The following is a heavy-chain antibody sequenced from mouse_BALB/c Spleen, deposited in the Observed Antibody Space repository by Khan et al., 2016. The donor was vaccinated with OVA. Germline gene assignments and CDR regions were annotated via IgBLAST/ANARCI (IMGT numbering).Heavy chain of an antibody. J-gene: IGHJ3*01. V-gene: IGHV9-3-1*01. CDR2: INTYTGEP. Sequence: QIQLVQSGPELKKPGETVKISCKASGYTFTNYGMNWVKQAPGKGLKWMGWINTYTGEPTYADDFKGRFAFSLETSASTAYLQINNLKNEDTATYFCARSNGNNWFAYWGQGTLVTVS. CDR3: ARSNGNNWFAY. CDR1: GYTFTNYG. D-gene: IGHD2-1*01.